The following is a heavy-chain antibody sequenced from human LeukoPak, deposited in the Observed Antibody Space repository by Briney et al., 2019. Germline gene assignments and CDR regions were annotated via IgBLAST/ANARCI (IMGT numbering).Heavy chain of an antibody. D-gene: IGHD6-6*01. CDR3: ASSPVYSSSFNYHGMDV. Sequence: SETLSLTCTVSGGSISSYYWSWIRQPAGKGLEWIGRIYTSGSTNYNPSLKSRVTMSVDTSKNQFSLKLSSVTAAGTAVYYCASSPVYSSSFNYHGMDVWGQGTTVTVSS. V-gene: IGHV4-4*07. CDR2: IYTSGST. J-gene: IGHJ6*02. CDR1: GGSISSYY.